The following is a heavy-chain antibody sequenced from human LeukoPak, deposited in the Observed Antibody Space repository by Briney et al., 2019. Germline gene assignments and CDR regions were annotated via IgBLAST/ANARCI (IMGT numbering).Heavy chain of an antibody. V-gene: IGHV3-7*03. J-gene: IGHJ5*02. CDR1: GFTFNDYW. CDR2: IKQDGSEK. Sequence: GGSLRLSCAASGFTFNDYWMSWVRQSPEKGLEWVANIKQDGSEKYYVDSVKGRFTISRDNAKNSLYLQMNSLRAEDTAVYYCARDGIRKGWFDPWGQGTLVTVSS. CDR3: ARDGIRKGWFDP. D-gene: IGHD1-14*01.